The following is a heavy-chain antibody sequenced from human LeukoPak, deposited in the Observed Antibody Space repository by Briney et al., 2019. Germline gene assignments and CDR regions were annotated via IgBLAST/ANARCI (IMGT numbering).Heavy chain of an antibody. Sequence: GGSLRLSCAASGFAFSSHAMCWVRQAPGKGLEWVSAISGSGDNTYYADSVKGRFTISRDNSKTTLFLQMNSLRDEDTAVYYCAKDLHDYGNYVGWFDSWGQGTLVTVSS. CDR2: ISGSGDNT. J-gene: IGHJ5*01. CDR1: GFAFSSHA. CDR3: AKDLHDYGNYVGWFDS. D-gene: IGHD4-11*01. V-gene: IGHV3-23*01.